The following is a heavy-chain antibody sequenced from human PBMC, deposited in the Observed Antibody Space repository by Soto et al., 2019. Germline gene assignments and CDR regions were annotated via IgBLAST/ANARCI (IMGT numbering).Heavy chain of an antibody. Sequence: GGSLRLSCAASGFTVSSNYMSWVRQAPGKGLEWVSVIYSGGSTYYADSVKGRFTISRDNSKNTLYLQMNSLRAEDTAVYYCARGSSSYTPWDYYYGMDVWGQGTTVTVSS. V-gene: IGHV3-53*01. D-gene: IGHD6-6*01. CDR3: ARGSSSYTPWDYYYGMDV. CDR2: IYSGGST. J-gene: IGHJ6*02. CDR1: GFTVSSNY.